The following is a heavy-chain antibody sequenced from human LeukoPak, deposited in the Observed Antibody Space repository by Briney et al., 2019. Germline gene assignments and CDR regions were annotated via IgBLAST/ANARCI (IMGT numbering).Heavy chain of an antibody. J-gene: IGHJ4*02. CDR3: ARAIGSQAFDY. CDR2: ISSSGGSI. D-gene: IGHD3-10*01. Sequence: GGSLRLSCAASGFTFSDYFMIWMRQAPGKGLEWISYISSSGGSIYYADSVKGRFTISRDNAKNSLYLQMNSLRAEDTAVFYCARAIGSQAFDYWGQGTLVTVSA. V-gene: IGHV3-11*04. CDR1: GFTFSDYF.